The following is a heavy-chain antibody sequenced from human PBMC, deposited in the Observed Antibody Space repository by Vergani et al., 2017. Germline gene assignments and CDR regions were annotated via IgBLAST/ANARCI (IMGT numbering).Heavy chain of an antibody. CDR3: VKDAGSYENFFVS. CDR1: GFTFSTYA. Sequence: EVQLLESGGSLKQPGGSVRLSCAASGFTFSTYAMHWVRQAPGKGLEWVSALTGGGGSTYYADSFKGRFIISRDNSRDNLYLQMNSLRPEDTATYYCVKDAGSYENFFVSWGQGTLVTVSS. J-gene: IGHJ4*02. V-gene: IGHV3-23*01. CDR2: LTGGGGST. D-gene: IGHD1-26*01.